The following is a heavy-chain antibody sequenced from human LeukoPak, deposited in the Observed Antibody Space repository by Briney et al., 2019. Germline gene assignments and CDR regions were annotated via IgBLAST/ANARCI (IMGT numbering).Heavy chain of an antibody. CDR2: IKEDGSGK. D-gene: IGHD2-2*01. J-gene: IGHJ5*02. V-gene: IGHV3-7*01. CDR1: GFISSYW. Sequence: GGSLRLSCAASGFISSYWMSWVRQAPGKGLEWVANIKEDGSGKYYVDSVKGRFSISRDNAKNSLYLQINSLRAEDTAVYYCVREKFCSGTTCYALFDPWGQGTLVTVSS. CDR3: VREKFCSGTTCYALFDP.